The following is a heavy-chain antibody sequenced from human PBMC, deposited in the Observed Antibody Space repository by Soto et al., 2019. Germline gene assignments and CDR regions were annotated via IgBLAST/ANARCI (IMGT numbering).Heavy chain of an antibody. J-gene: IGHJ6*02. CDR3: ARETSVVEMALKYYYYYYGMDV. V-gene: IGHV1-69*13. CDR2: IIPIFGTA. Sequence: GASVKVSCKASGGTFSSYAISWVRQAPGQGLEWMGGIIPIFGTANYAQKFQGRVTITADESTSTAYMELSSLRSEDTAVYYCARETSVVEMALKYYYYYYGMDVWGQGTTVTVSS. CDR1: GGTFSSYA.